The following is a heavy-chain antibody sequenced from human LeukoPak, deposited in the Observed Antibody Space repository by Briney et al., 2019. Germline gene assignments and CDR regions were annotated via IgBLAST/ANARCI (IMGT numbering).Heavy chain of an antibody. CDR2: IWYDGSNK. J-gene: IGHJ4*02. CDR1: GFTFSSYG. D-gene: IGHD1-26*01. Sequence: PGGSLRLSCAASGFTFSSYGMHWVRQAPGKGLEWVAVIWYDGSNKYYADSVKGRFTISRDNSKNTLYLQMNSLRAEDTAVYYCARDPEIWDSGSYYFDYWGRGTLVTVSS. CDR3: ARDPEIWDSGSYYFDY. V-gene: IGHV3-33*01.